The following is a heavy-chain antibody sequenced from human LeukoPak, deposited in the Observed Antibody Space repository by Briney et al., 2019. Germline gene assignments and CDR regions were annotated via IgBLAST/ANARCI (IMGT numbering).Heavy chain of an antibody. V-gene: IGHV4-39*07. Sequence: SETLSLTCTVSGGSISSSSYYWGWIRQPPGKGLEWIGSIYHSGSTYYNPSLKSRVTISVDTSKNQFSLKLSSVTAADTAVYYCARGVARSSKFHFSYYFDYWGQGTLVAVSS. CDR2: IYHSGST. J-gene: IGHJ4*02. CDR1: GGSISSSSYY. D-gene: IGHD6-6*01. CDR3: ARGVARSSKFHFSYYFDY.